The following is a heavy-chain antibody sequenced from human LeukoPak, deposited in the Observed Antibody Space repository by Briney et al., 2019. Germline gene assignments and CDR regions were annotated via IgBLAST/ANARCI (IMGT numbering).Heavy chain of an antibody. CDR2: IKQDGSEK. D-gene: IGHD2-2*01. V-gene: IGHV3-7*01. Sequence: GGSLRLSCAASGFTLSRYWMSWVRQAPGKGLEGVANIKQDGSEKYYVDSVKGRFTIYRDNAKDFLYLQMNSLRAEDTAVYYCARGPMGYCSSSSCHFDYWGQGTLVTVSS. CDR1: GFTLSRYW. CDR3: ARGPMGYCSSSSCHFDY. J-gene: IGHJ4*02.